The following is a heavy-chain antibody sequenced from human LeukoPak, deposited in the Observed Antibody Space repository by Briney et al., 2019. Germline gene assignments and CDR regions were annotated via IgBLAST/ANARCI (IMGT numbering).Heavy chain of an antibody. V-gene: IGHV1-18*01. D-gene: IGHD6-13*01. CDR2: ISAYNGNI. CDR3: ATVAAAGPDDAFDI. J-gene: IGHJ3*02. CDR1: GYTFTSYG. Sequence: ASVKVSCKASGYTFTSYGISWVRQAPGQRLEWMGWISAYNGNINYAQKLQGRVTMTTDTSTSTAYMELRSLRSDDTAVYYCATVAAAGPDDAFDIWGQGTMVTVPS.